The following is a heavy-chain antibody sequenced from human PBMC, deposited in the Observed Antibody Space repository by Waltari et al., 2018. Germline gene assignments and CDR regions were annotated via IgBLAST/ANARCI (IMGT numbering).Heavy chain of an antibody. Sequence: QVQLQQWGAGLLKPSETLSLTCAVYGGSFSGYSWSGSRQPPGKGLEWIGEINHSGSTNYNPSLKSRVTISVDTSKNQFSRKLSSVTAADTAVYYCAGLDYGGNWGPDAFDIWGQGTMVTVSS. V-gene: IGHV4-34*01. D-gene: IGHD4-17*01. CDR3: AGLDYGGNWGPDAFDI. CDR1: GGSFSGYS. CDR2: INHSGST. J-gene: IGHJ3*02.